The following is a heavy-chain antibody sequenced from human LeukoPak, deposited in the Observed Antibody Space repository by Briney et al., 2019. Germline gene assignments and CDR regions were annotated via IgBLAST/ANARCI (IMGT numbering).Heavy chain of an antibody. V-gene: IGHV3-21*01. CDR1: GFTFSSYS. D-gene: IGHD5-18*01. Sequence: GGSLRLSCAASGFTFSSYSTNWVRQASGKGLEWVSSISSDSNYIYYADSVKGRFTISRDNAKNSLYLQMNSLRAEDTAVYYCAKGDEYNNGALGGMDVWGQGTTVTVSS. J-gene: IGHJ6*02. CDR2: ISSDSNYI. CDR3: AKGDEYNNGALGGMDV.